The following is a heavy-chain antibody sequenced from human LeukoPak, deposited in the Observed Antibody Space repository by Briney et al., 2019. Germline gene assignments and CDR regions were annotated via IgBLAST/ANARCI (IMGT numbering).Heavy chain of an antibody. D-gene: IGHD3-10*01. CDR2: IDPNSGGT. V-gene: IGHV1-2*02. CDR3: ARFKYYYGSGIDY. CDR1: GYTFTGYY. J-gene: IGHJ4*02. Sequence: ASVTVSCKASGYTFTGYYMHWVRQAPGQGLEWMGWIDPNSGGTNYAQKFKGRVTMTRDTSISTAYMELSRLRSDDKAVYYCARFKYYYGSGIDYWGQGTLVSVSS.